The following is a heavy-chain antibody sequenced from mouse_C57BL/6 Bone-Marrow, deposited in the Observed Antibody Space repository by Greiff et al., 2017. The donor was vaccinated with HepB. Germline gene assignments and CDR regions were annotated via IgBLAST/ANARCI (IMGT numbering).Heavy chain of an antibody. CDR1: GFTFSNYW. CDR2: IRLKSDNYAT. J-gene: IGHJ2*01. D-gene: IGHD1-1*02. CDR3: TGGRVVYYFDY. Sequence: EVQGVESGGGLVQPGGSMKLSCVASGFTFSNYWMNWVRQSPEKGLEWVAQIRLKSDNYATHYAESVKGRFTISRDDSKSSVYLQMNNLRAEDTGIYYCTGGRVVYYFDYWGQGTTLTVSS. V-gene: IGHV6-3*01.